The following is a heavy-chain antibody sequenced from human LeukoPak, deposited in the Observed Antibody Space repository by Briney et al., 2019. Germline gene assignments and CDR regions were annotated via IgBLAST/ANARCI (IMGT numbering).Heavy chain of an antibody. V-gene: IGHV1-46*01. CDR2: INPSGGST. Sequence: GASVKVSCKASGYTFTSYYMHWVRQAPGQGLEWMGIINPSGGSTSYAQKFQGRVTMTRDTSTSTVYMELSSLRSEDTAVYYCAREGEMSRIQLWLGYFDYWGQGTLVTVSS. CDR3: AREGEMSRIQLWLGYFDY. J-gene: IGHJ4*02. CDR1: GYTFTSYY. D-gene: IGHD5-18*01.